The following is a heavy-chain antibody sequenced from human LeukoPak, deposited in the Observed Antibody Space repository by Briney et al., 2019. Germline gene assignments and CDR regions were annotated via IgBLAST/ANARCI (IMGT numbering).Heavy chain of an antibody. CDR1: GFTFSSYS. CDR2: ISSSSYI. J-gene: IGHJ4*02. CDR3: AREVRRMTGGGYFDY. V-gene: IGHV3-21*01. Sequence: PGGSLRLSRAASGFTFSSYSMNWVRQAPGKGLEWVSSISSSSYIYYADSVKGRFTISRDNAKNSLYLQMNSLRAEDTAVYYCAREVRRMTGGGYFDYWGQGTLVTVSS. D-gene: IGHD3-16*01.